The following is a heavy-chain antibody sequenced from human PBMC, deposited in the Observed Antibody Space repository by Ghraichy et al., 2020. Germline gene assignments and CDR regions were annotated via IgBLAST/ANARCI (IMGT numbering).Heavy chain of an antibody. CDR3: ARAEVVDYYDY. J-gene: IGHJ4*02. Sequence: ASVKVSCKASGYTFTNYYIAWVRQAPGQGPEWMGIINVSSGKTNYAQKFQGRVTMTRDTSTSTVYTELNSLRSDDTAVFYCARAEVVDYYDYWGQGSQVTVSS. CDR1: GYTFTNYY. V-gene: IGHV1-46*01. CDR2: INVSSGKT.